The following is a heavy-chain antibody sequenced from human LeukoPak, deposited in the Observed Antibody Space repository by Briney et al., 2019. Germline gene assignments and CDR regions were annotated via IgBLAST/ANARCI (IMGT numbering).Heavy chain of an antibody. CDR1: GGSISSGDYY. CDR3: ARVVGDYFDY. D-gene: IGHD1-26*01. Sequence: PSETLSLTCTVSGGSISSGDYYWSWIRQPPGKGPEWIGYIHHGGSTYYNPSLKSRVSISVDTSMNQFSLNLTSVTAADTAIYFCARVVGDYFDYWGQGTLVTVSS. CDR2: IHHGGST. J-gene: IGHJ4*02. V-gene: IGHV4-30-4*01.